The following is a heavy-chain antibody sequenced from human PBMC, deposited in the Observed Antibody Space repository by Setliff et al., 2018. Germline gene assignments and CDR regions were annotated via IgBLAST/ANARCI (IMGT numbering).Heavy chain of an antibody. CDR3: AKGRGEMDS. D-gene: IGHD3-10*01. CDR2: IIHSGST. Sequence: SETLSLTCAVYGGSFSGYYWSWIRQPPGKRLEWMGEIIHSGSTNYNPSLTSRVSISIDTSKNQLSLNVRSVTAADTAIYYCAKGRGEMDSWGQGILVTVSS. J-gene: IGHJ4*02. CDR1: GGSFSGYY. V-gene: IGHV4-34*12.